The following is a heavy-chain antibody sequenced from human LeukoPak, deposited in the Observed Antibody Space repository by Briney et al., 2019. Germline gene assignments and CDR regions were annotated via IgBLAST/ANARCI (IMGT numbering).Heavy chain of an antibody. CDR2: IIPIFGTA. Sequence: ASVKVSCKXSGGTFSSYAISWVRQTPRQGLEWMGRIIPIFGTANYAQKFQGRVTITTDESTSTAYMELSSLRSEDTAVYYCARPRQDDFWSGTLASWGQGTLVTVSS. J-gene: IGHJ5*01. V-gene: IGHV1-69*05. D-gene: IGHD3-3*01. CDR1: GGTFSSYA. CDR3: ARPRQDDFWSGTLAS.